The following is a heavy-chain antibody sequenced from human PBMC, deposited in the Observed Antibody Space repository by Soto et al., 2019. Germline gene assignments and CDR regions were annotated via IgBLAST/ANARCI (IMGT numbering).Heavy chain of an antibody. CDR3: ARHSGYDYVFDY. J-gene: IGHJ4*02. V-gene: IGHV1-2*02. D-gene: IGHD5-12*01. Sequence: ASVKVSCKASGYTFTGYYIHWVRQAPGQGLEWMGWINPNRGGTNYAQKLQGRVTMTRDTSTSAAYMELSSLRSDDTAVYYCARHSGYDYVFDYWSQGTLVTVSS. CDR2: INPNRGGT. CDR1: GYTFTGYY.